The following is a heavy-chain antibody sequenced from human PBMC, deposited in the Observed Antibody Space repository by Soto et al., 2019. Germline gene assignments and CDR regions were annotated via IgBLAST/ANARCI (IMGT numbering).Heavy chain of an antibody. J-gene: IGHJ6*02. CDR3: AKEEYYYDSSDYYYGMDV. D-gene: IGHD3-22*01. Sequence: QVQLVESGGGVVQPGRSLRLSCAASGFTFSSYGMHWVRQAPGKGLEWVAVISYDGSNKYYADSVKGRFTISRDNSKNTLYLQMNSLRAEDTAVYYCAKEEYYYDSSDYYYGMDVWGQGTTVTVSS. V-gene: IGHV3-30*18. CDR1: GFTFSSYG. CDR2: ISYDGSNK.